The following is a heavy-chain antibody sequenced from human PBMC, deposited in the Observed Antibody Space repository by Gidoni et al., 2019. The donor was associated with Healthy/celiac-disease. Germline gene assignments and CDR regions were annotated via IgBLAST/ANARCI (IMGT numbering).Heavy chain of an antibody. CDR3: AKGGELLRFDY. CDR2: ICGSGGST. CDR1: GFTFCSYA. J-gene: IGHJ4*02. V-gene: IGHV3-23*01. Sequence: VQLLESGGGLVQPGGSLRLSCASSGFTFCSYAMSWVGQAPGKGVEWGSAICGSGGSTYYADSVKCRFTISRDNSKNTLYLQMNSLRAEDTAVYYCAKGGELLRFDYWGQGTLVTVSS. D-gene: IGHD3-10*01.